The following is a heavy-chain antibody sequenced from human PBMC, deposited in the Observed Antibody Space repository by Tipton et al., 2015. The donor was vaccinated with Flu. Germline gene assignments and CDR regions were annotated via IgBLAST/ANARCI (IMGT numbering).Heavy chain of an antibody. CDR1: GYTFTGYY. J-gene: IGHJ6*02. V-gene: IGHV1-2*06. Sequence: QLVQSGAEVKKPGASVKVSCKASGYTFTGYYMHWVRQAPGQGLEWMGRINPNSGGTNYAQKFQGRVTMTRDTSISTAYMELSRLGSDDTAVYYCARSPEVVGRTAMVLYDYYYGMDVWGQGTPVTVSS. D-gene: IGHD5-18*01. CDR2: INPNSGGT. CDR3: ARSPEVVGRTAMVLYDYYYGMDV.